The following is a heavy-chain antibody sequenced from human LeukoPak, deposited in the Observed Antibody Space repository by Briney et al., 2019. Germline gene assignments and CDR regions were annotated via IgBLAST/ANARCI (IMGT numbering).Heavy chain of an antibody. CDR2: FYHSGSP. Sequence: SETLSLTCTVSGYSISSGYYWGWIRQPPGKGLEWIGSFYHSGSPYYNPSLKSRVTISVDTSKNQFSLKLTSVTAADTAVYYCAREPPDYWGQGTLVTVSS. V-gene: IGHV4-38-2*02. CDR1: GYSISSGYY. CDR3: AREPPDY. J-gene: IGHJ4*02.